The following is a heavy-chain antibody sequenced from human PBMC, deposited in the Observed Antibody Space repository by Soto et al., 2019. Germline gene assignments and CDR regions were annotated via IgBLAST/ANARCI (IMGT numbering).Heavy chain of an antibody. CDR3: ARNGTLTGYSYGMDV. CDR1: GGTFSAFT. J-gene: IGHJ6*02. CDR2: IIPIFDTA. V-gene: IGHV1-69*13. Sequence: SVKVSCKASGGTFSAFTINWVRQAPGQRLEWMGGIIPIFDTANYAENFQGRVTITADESTSTSFLEVSSLRSGDTAVYYCARNGTLTGYSYGMDVWGQGTMVTVSS. D-gene: IGHD1-1*01.